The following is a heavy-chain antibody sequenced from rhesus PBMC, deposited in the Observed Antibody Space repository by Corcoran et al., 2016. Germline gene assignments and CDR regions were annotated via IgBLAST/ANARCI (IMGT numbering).Heavy chain of an antibody. CDR2: IYGSGGNT. J-gene: IGHJ4*01. CDR1: GASITSDF. D-gene: IGHD1-20*01. V-gene: IGHV4S2*01. CDR3: ARARTWNNWED. Sequence: QVQLQESGPGLVKPSETLPLTCAVSGASITSDFWSWIRQAPGQGLELIGRIYGSGGNTAYNPSLKSRVTISIDTSKNQFSLKLNSVTAADTAVYYCARARTWNNWEDWGQGVLVTVSS.